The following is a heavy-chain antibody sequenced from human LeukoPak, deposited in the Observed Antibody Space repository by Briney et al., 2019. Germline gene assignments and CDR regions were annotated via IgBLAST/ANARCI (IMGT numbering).Heavy chain of an antibody. CDR3: ARGQRITMTD. J-gene: IGHJ4*02. Sequence: PSETLSLTCAVYGGSFSAYYWSWIRQPPGKGLEWIGEINHSGSTNYNPSLKSRVAISVDTSRNQFSLRLSSVTAADTAVYYCARGQRITMTDWGQGALVTVSS. D-gene: IGHD3-22*01. CDR2: INHSGST. CDR1: GGSFSAYY. V-gene: IGHV4-34*01.